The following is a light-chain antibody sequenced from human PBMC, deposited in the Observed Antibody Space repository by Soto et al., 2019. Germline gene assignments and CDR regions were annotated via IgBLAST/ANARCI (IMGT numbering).Light chain of an antibody. CDR1: ERVSSSY. V-gene: IGKV3D-20*01. J-gene: IGKJ5*01. Sequence: IVLTQSPATLSLSPGERATLSCGASERVSSSYVAWYQMKSGLAPRLLIHDASTRASGIPDRFRGSKSGTDCTLTIRGLEPEDAALYYGQQYGSSPITFGQGTRLE. CDR3: QQYGSSPIT. CDR2: DAS.